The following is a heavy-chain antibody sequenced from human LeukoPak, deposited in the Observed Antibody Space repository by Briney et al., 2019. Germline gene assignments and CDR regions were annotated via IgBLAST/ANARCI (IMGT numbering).Heavy chain of an antibody. J-gene: IGHJ4*02. CDR3: ASSSWYVGLDY. CDR2: INHSGSS. Sequence: SETLSLTCAVYDGSFSGYYWSWIRQPPGKGLEWIGEINHSGSSNYNPSLKSRVTISVDTSKNQFSLKLSSVTAADTAVYYCASSSWYVGLDYWGQGTLVTVSS. V-gene: IGHV4-34*01. CDR1: DGSFSGYY. D-gene: IGHD6-13*01.